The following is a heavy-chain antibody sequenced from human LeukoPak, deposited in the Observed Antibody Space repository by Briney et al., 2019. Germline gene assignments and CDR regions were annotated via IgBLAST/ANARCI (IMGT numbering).Heavy chain of an antibody. D-gene: IGHD3-3*01. Sequence: NPGGSLRLSCAASGFTFSSYSMNWVRQAPGKGLEWVSSISSSSSYIYYADSVKGRFTISRDNAKNSLYLQMNSLRAEDTAVYYCARGATIFGVVIKSYWGQGTLVTVSP. CDR1: GFTFSSYS. CDR2: ISSSSSYI. V-gene: IGHV3-21*01. CDR3: ARGATIFGVVIKSY. J-gene: IGHJ4*02.